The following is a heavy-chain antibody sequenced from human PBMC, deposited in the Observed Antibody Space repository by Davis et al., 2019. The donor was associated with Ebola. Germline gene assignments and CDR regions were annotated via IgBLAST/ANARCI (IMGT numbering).Heavy chain of an antibody. CDR3: ARPQFPVGVYGMDV. J-gene: IGHJ6*02. CDR2: VTPIFGTA. CDR1: AGTFSYYA. D-gene: IGHD3-16*01. Sequence: AASVKVSCKASAGTFSYYAISWVRQAPGQGLEWMGGVTPIFGTANYAPKFKDRVTLSADRSTGTAYMEVTSLRSEDTAVYCCARPQFPVGVYGMDVWGQGTTIIVSS. V-gene: IGHV1-69*06.